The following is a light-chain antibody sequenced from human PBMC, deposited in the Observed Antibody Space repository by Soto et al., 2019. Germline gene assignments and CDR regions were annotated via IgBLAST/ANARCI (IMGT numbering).Light chain of an antibody. CDR1: QGISSF. CDR3: QQLYIFPLT. Sequence: DIQMTQSPSSVSASVVDRVTITFRASQGISSFLAWYQQKPGKAPNLLMYAASTLQSGVPSRFSGGESGTEYTLTISSLQPEDSATYYCQQLYIFPLTFGQGTRLEI. CDR2: AAS. J-gene: IGKJ5*01. V-gene: IGKV1-9*01.